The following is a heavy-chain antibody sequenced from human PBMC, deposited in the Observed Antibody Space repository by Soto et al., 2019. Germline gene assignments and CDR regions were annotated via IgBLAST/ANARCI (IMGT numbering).Heavy chain of an antibody. D-gene: IGHD4-17*01. Sequence: SLRLSFAASGFTVDDYAMHWVRQAPGKGLEWVSGISWNSETIDYADSAKGRFTISRDNAKSSLFLQMNSLRPDDTALYYCAKDMKWGGMTTIHYFDSWGQGT. V-gene: IGHV3-9*01. CDR1: GFTVDDYA. CDR3: AKDMKWGGMTTIHYFDS. CDR2: ISWNSETI. J-gene: IGHJ4*02.